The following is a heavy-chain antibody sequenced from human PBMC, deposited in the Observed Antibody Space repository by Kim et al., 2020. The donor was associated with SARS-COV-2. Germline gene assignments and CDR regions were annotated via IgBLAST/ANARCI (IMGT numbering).Heavy chain of an antibody. Sequence: GGSLRLSCAASGFTFSSYSMNWVRQAPGKGLEWVSSISSSSSYIYYADSVKGRFTISRDNAKNSLYLQMNSLRAEDTAVYYCATYYYDSSGYYSKPVWPPSHDYWGQGTLVTVSS. CDR3: ATYYYDSSGYYSKPVWPPSHDY. V-gene: IGHV3-21*01. J-gene: IGHJ4*02. D-gene: IGHD3-22*01. CDR2: ISSSSSYI. CDR1: GFTFSSYS.